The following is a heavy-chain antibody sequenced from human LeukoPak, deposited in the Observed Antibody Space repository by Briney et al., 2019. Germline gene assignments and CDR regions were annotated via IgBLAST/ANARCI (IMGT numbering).Heavy chain of an antibody. CDR3: ARDLSGTAMVN. J-gene: IGHJ4*02. CDR2: ISAYNGNT. CDR1: GYTFTSDG. V-gene: IGHV1-18*01. D-gene: IGHD5-18*01. Sequence: ASVTVSCKASGYTFTSDGISWVRQAPGQGLEWMGWISAYNGNTNYAQKFQGRVTMTRDTSISTAYMELSRLRSDDTAVYYCARDLSGTAMVNWGQGTLVTVSS.